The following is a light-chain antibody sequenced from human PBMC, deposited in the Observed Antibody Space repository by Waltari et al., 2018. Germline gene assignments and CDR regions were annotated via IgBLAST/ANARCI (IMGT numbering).Light chain of an antibody. Sequence: DIVMTQFPPSLPVTPGEPASISCRSSQSLLHSGGHNYLDWYLQKPGQSPQLLIYLGSHRASGVPDRFSGRGSGTDFTLKISRVEAEDVGIYYCMQALQSPLTFGPGTKVDIK. J-gene: IGKJ3*01. CDR2: LGS. V-gene: IGKV2-28*01. CDR1: QSLLHSGGHNY. CDR3: MQALQSPLT.